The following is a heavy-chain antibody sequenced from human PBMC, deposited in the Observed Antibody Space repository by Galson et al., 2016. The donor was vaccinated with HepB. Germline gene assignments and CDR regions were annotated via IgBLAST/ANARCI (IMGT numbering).Heavy chain of an antibody. CDR2: ISGGGGST. D-gene: IGHD3-10*01. CDR1: GFTFNSYG. Sequence: SLRLSCAASGFTFNSYGMSWVRQAPGKGLEWVSSISGGGGSTDYAGSVKGRLTISRDNSKNTLYLHLNSLRAEDTAVYFCVKGLYGSGGYYDYYGMDVWGQGTTVTVSS. CDR3: VKGLYGSGGYYDYYGMDV. V-gene: IGHV3-23*01. J-gene: IGHJ6*02.